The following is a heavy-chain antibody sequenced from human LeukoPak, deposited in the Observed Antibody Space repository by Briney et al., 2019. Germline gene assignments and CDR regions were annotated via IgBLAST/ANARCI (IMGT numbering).Heavy chain of an antibody. CDR1: GGSFSGYY. Sequence: SETLSLTCAVYGGSFSGYYWSWIRQPPGKGLEWIGEINHSGSTNYNPSLKSRVTISVDPSKNQFSLKLSSVTAADTAVYYCALVLRFLEWPPPHYYMDVWGKGTTVTVSS. V-gene: IGHV4-34*01. J-gene: IGHJ6*03. CDR2: INHSGST. CDR3: ALVLRFLEWPPPHYYMDV. D-gene: IGHD3-3*01.